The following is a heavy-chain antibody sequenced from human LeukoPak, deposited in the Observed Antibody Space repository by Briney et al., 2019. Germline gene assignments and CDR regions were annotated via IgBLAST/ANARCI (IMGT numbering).Heavy chain of an antibody. CDR2: VMDSGGIT. J-gene: IGHJ4*02. Sequence: GGSLRLSCAASGFTFSDYAMRWVRQAPGKGLEWISSVMDSGGITYYADSVKGRFTISRDNSKNTLYLQMNSLRDEDTAVYYCTKDKEVTTIRYFDSWGQGTLVAVSS. V-gene: IGHV3-23*01. D-gene: IGHD4-17*01. CDR1: GFTFSDYA. CDR3: TKDKEVTTIRYFDS.